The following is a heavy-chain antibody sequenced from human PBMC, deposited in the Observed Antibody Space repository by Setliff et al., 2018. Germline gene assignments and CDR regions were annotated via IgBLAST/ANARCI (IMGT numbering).Heavy chain of an antibody. CDR1: GFTFSSYW. J-gene: IGHJ4*02. CDR2: IKQDGSEK. CDR3: ARATLTIFGVVTPFDY. Sequence: GGSLRLSCATSGFTFSSYWMSWVRQAPGKGLEWVANIKQDGSEKYYVDSVKGRFTISRDSAKNSLYLQMNSLRAEGTAVYYCARATLTIFGVVTPFDYWGQGTLVTVSS. D-gene: IGHD3-3*01. V-gene: IGHV3-7*01.